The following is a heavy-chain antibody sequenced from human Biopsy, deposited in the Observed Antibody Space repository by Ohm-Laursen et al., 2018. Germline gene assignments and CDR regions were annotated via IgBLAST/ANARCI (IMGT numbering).Heavy chain of an antibody. Sequence: TLSLTCIVSGGSVSSGSYYWSWIRQPPGKGLEWIGYIYYSGSTNYNPSLKSRVTISVDTSRNQFSLKLSSVTAADTAVYYCAGRPWPNAFDIWGHGTMVTVSS. V-gene: IGHV4-61*01. CDR1: GGSVSSGSYY. CDR2: IYYSGST. D-gene: IGHD5-12*01. CDR3: AGRPWPNAFDI. J-gene: IGHJ3*02.